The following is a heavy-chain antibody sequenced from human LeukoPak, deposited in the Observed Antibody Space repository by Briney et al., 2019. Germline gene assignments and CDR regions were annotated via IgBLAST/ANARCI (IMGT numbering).Heavy chain of an antibody. CDR3: ARGEDWKSTAFDY. D-gene: IGHD1-1*01. CDR1: GCSISSYY. J-gene: IGHJ4*02. V-gene: IGHV4-59*01. CDR2: IYSSGTT. Sequence: PSETLSLTCTVSGCSISSYYWNWIRQPPGKGLEWIGYIYSSGTTKYNTSLKSRVTISVDTSKSQCSLKLTSVAAADTAVYYCARGEDWKSTAFDYWGQGTLVTVAS.